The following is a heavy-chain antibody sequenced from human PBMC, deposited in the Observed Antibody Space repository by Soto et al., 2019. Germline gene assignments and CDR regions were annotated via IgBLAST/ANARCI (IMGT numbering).Heavy chain of an antibody. CDR1: GYTFTYRY. Sequence: SVKVSCKASGYTFTYRYLHWVRQTPGQALEWMGWITPFNGNTNYAQKFQDRVTITRDRSMSTAYMELSSLRSEDTAMYYCATIQTAGYSSSWYRDYYYGMDVWGQGTTVTVSS. J-gene: IGHJ6*02. CDR2: ITPFNGNT. CDR3: ATIQTAGYSSSWYRDYYYGMDV. V-gene: IGHV1-45*02. D-gene: IGHD6-13*01.